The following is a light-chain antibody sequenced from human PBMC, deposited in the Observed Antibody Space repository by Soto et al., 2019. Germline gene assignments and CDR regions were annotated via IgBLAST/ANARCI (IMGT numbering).Light chain of an antibody. CDR2: DAS. Sequence: EIVLTQSPATLSLSPGERATLSCRASQSVSSYLAWYQQKPGQAPRLLIYDASNRATGIPARFSGSGSGTDFTTTIRSLEPENFAVYYCQQRSNWPPYTFGHGTKLEIK. CDR3: QQRSNWPPYT. V-gene: IGKV3-11*01. CDR1: QSVSSY. J-gene: IGKJ2*01.